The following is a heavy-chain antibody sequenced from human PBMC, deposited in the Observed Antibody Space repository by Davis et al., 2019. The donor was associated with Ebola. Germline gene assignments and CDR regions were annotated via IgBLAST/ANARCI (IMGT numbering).Heavy chain of an antibody. CDR2: IIPILGIA. CDR1: GGTFSSYA. Sequence: SVKVSCKASGGTFSSYAISWVRQAPGQGLEWMGRIIPILGIANYAQKLQGRVTITADKATSTAYMELSSLRSEDTAVYYCARGGCTNGVCSPHYYYYGMDVWGQGTTVTVSS. J-gene: IGHJ6*02. D-gene: IGHD2-8*01. CDR3: ARGGCTNGVCSPHYYYYGMDV. V-gene: IGHV1-69*04.